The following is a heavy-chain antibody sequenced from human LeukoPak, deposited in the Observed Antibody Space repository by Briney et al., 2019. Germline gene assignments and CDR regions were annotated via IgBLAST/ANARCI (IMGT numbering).Heavy chain of an antibody. Sequence: MPGGSLRLSCAASGFTFSSYSMNWVRQAPGKGLERVSSISSSSSYIYYADSVKGRFTISRDNAKNSLYLQMNSLRAEDTAVYYCASGTPTGDFWSGYHRYDNWFDPWGQGTLVTVSS. CDR1: GFTFSSYS. J-gene: IGHJ5*02. CDR3: ASGTPTGDFWSGYHRYDNWFDP. CDR2: ISSSSSYI. V-gene: IGHV3-21*01. D-gene: IGHD3-3*01.